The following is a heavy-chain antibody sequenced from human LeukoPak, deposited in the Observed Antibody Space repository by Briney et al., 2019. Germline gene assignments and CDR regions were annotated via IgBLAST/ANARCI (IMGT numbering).Heavy chain of an antibody. V-gene: IGHV1-69*05. Sequence: KVSCKASGGTFSSYAISWVRQAPGQGLEWMGRIIPIFGTANYAQKLQGRVTITTDESTSTAYMELSSLRSEDTAVYYCARDSVVIGPFDYWGQGTLVTVSS. J-gene: IGHJ4*02. D-gene: IGHD3-22*01. CDR1: GGTFSSYA. CDR2: IIPIFGTA. CDR3: ARDSVVIGPFDY.